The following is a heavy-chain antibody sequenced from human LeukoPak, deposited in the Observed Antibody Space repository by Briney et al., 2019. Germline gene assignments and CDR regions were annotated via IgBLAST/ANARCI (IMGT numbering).Heavy chain of an antibody. CDR2: INHSGST. D-gene: IGHD2/OR15-2a*01. CDR1: GGSFSGYY. J-gene: IGHJ6*02. Sequence: SETLSLTCAVYGGSFSGYYWSWIRQPPGKGLEWIGEINHSGSTNYNPSLKSRVTISVDTSKNQSSLKLSSVTAADTAVYYCARDPNTLGGNSYYYYGMDVWGQGTTVTVSS. CDR3: ARDPNTLGGNSYYYYGMDV. V-gene: IGHV4-34*01.